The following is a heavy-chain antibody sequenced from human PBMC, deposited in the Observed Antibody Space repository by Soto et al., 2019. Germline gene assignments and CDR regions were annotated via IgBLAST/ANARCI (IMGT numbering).Heavy chain of an antibody. CDR2: ISGSGDST. D-gene: IGHD2-15*01. J-gene: IGHJ4*02. CDR1: GFTFNDYA. CDR3: AKASGGSCSGGICYYFDY. Sequence: EVLLLESGGGLVQPGGSLRLSCVASGFTFNDYAMNWVRQAPGKGLEWVSTISGSGDSTYYADSVKGLFTFSRDNSKNTLWLQMNSLRAEDTAVYYCAKASGGSCSGGICYYFDYWGQGTLVTVSS. V-gene: IGHV3-23*01.